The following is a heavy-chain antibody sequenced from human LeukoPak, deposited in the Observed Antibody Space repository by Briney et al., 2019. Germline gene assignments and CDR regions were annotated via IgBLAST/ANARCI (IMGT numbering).Heavy chain of an antibody. CDR2: IDHSGST. V-gene: IGHV4-38-2*02. CDR3: AAGNPWYFDY. Sequence: SETLSLTCTVSGYSISCGYYWGWIRQPPGKGLEWTGSIDHSGSTYYNPSLKSRITISVDTSKSQFSLKLSSVTAADTAVYYCAAGNPWYFDYWGQGTLVTVSS. D-gene: IGHD1-14*01. CDR1: GYSISCGYY. J-gene: IGHJ4*02.